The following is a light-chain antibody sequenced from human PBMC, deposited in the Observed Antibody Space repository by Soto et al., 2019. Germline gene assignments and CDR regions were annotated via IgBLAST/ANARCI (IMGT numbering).Light chain of an antibody. CDR2: AAS. V-gene: IGKV1-39*01. CDR3: QQSYSTPLT. CDR1: QSISSY. J-gene: IGKJ4*01. Sequence: DIQMTQSPSSLSASVGDRVTITCRASQSISSYLNWYQQKPGKAPKLLIYAASSLKSGVPSRFSGSGSGTDFTLTISSLQPEDFATYYCQQSYSTPLTCGGGPKVEIK.